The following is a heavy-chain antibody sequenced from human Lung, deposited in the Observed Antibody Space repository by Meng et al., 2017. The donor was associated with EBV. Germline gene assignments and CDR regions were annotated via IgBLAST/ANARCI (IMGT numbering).Heavy chain of an antibody. Sequence: CGAELYDAAAPLSGCYRGSVYRYTTYGNDWVGQAPGQVARWVGWINANTVKPTYAQCLTGRFVFSLDTSVSTAYLQISSLKAEDTAVYYCARGVVGATSGDYWGQGTLVTVSS. CDR2: INANTVKP. J-gene: IGHJ4*02. CDR3: ARGVVGATSGDY. V-gene: IGHV7-4-1*02. CDR1: VYRYTTYG. D-gene: IGHD1-26*01.